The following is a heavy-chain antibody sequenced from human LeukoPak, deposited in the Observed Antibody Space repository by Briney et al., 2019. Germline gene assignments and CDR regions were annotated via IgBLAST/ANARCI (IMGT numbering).Heavy chain of an antibody. CDR2: FDPEDGET. J-gene: IGHJ4*02. CDR1: GYTLTESS. D-gene: IGHD3-22*01. V-gene: IGHV1-24*01. Sequence: ASVKVSCKVSGYTLTESSMHWVRQAPGKGLEWMGGFDPEDGETIYAQKFQGRVTMTEDTSTDTAYMELSSLRSEDTAVYYCTTDWLDYDYQGRPSLRDYWGQGTLVTVSS. CDR3: TTDWLDYDYQGRPSLRDY.